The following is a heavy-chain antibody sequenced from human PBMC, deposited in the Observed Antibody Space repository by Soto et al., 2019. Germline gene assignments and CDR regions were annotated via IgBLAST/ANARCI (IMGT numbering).Heavy chain of an antibody. Sequence: ASVKVSCKASGYTFTSYGMTWVRQAPGQGLEWMGWISPYNGNTNYAQKLQGRVTMTTDTSTSTAYMEMRSLRYDDTAVYYCAREWDYYASRTYSNWFDPWG. CDR1: GYTFTSYG. V-gene: IGHV1-18*01. CDR2: ISPYNGNT. D-gene: IGHD3-10*01. J-gene: IGHJ5*02. CDR3: AREWDYYASRTYSNWFDP.